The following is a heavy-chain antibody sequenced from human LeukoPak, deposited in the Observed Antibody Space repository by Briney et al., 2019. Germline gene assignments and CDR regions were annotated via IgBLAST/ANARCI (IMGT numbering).Heavy chain of an antibody. CDR2: INPSGGST. Sequence: ASVKVSCKASGYTFTSYYMHWVRQAPGQGLEWMGIINPSGGSTSYAQKFQGRVTMTRDTSTSTVYMELSSLRSEDTAVYYCATGSYDFWSGYYTARFDPWGQGTLVTVSS. CDR3: ATGSYDFWSGYYTARFDP. J-gene: IGHJ5*02. CDR1: GYTFTSYY. D-gene: IGHD3-3*01. V-gene: IGHV1-46*01.